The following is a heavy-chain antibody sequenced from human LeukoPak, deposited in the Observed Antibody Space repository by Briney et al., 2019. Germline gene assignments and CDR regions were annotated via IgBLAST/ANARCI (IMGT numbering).Heavy chain of an antibody. CDR1: GGSVSSGSYY. Sequence: PSETLSLTCTVSGGSVSSGSYYWSWIRQPPGKGLEWIGYIYYSGSTNYNPSLKSRVTISVDTSKNQFSLKVTSVTAADTAVYYCARGCNFVYSGLVYWGQGTLVTVSS. D-gene: IGHD2-15*01. CDR2: IYYSGST. CDR3: ARGCNFVYSGLVY. J-gene: IGHJ4*02. V-gene: IGHV4-61*01.